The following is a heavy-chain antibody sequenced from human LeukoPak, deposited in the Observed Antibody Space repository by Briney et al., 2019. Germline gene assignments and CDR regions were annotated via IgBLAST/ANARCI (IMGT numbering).Heavy chain of an antibody. CDR3: AKGWELLGFDY. CDR1: GFTFSSYS. Sequence: GGSLRLSCAASGFTFSSYSMNWVRQAPGKGLEWVSYISSSSSTIYYADSVKGRFTISRDNSKNTLYLQMNSLRAEDTAVYYCAKGWELLGFDYWGQGTLVTVSS. V-gene: IGHV3-48*01. D-gene: IGHD1-26*01. J-gene: IGHJ4*02. CDR2: ISSSSSTI.